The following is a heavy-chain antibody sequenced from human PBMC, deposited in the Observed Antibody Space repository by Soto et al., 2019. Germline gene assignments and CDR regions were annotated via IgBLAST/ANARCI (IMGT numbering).Heavy chain of an antibody. CDR2: IYYSGST. Sequence: QVQLQESGPGLVKPSETLSLTCTVSGGSISSYYWSWIWQPPGKGLEWIGYIYYSGSTNYNPSLKSRGTISLDTSKNQFSLKLSSVTAADTAVYYCARGTMVRGVIINPYYFHYWGQGTLVTVSS. CDR1: GGSISSYY. J-gene: IGHJ4*02. D-gene: IGHD3-10*01. V-gene: IGHV4-59*01. CDR3: ARGTMVRGVIINPYYFHY.